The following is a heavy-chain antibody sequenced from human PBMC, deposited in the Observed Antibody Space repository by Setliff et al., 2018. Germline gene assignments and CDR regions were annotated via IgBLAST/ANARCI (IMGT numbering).Heavy chain of an antibody. J-gene: IGHJ3*01. CDR2: ISSYNTDIT. CDR3: AISTLSICSGGSCPNVFDV. Sequence: ASVKVSCKASGYGISWVRQAPGQGLQWMGWISSYNTDITNYAERFQGRITMTTDTSTSVAYMELRGLRSDDTAIYYCAISTLSICSGGSCPNVFDVWGPGTLVTVSS. D-gene: IGHD2-15*01. CDR1: GYG. V-gene: IGHV1-18*01.